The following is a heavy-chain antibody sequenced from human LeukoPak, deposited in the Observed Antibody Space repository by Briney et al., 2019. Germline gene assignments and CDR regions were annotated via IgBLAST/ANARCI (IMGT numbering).Heavy chain of an antibody. CDR3: ARGIAVAGTGDY. CDR1: GYTFTSYG. CDR2: ISAYNGNA. J-gene: IGHJ4*02. V-gene: IGHV1-18*01. Sequence: VASVKVSCKASGYTFTSYGISWVRQAPGQGLEWMGWISAYNGNANYAQKLQGRVTMTRDTSTSTVYMELSSLRSEDTAVYYCARGIAVAGTGDYWGQGTLVTVSS. D-gene: IGHD6-19*01.